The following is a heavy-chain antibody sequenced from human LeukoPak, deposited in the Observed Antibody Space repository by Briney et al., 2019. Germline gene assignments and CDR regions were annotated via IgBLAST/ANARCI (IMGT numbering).Heavy chain of an antibody. CDR3: AKDGLRITMVRGVIPNWFDP. CDR1: GFTFDDYA. CDR2: ISWNSGSI. D-gene: IGHD3-10*01. J-gene: IGHJ5*02. V-gene: IGHV3-9*01. Sequence: PGGSLRLSCAASGFTFDDYAMHWVRQAPGKGLEWASGISWNSGSIGYADSVKGRFTISRDNAKNSLYLQMNSLRAEDTALYYCAKDGLRITMVRGVIPNWFDPWGQGTLVTVSS.